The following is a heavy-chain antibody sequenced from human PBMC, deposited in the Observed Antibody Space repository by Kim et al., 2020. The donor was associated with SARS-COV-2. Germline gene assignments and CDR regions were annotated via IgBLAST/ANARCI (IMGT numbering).Heavy chain of an antibody. D-gene: IGHD4-17*01. CDR3: ARVTGLRFFDY. CDR2: T. J-gene: IGHJ4*02. V-gene: IGHV4-31*02. Sequence: TYYSPSLKSRVTISVDTSKNQFSLKLSSVTAADTAVYYCARVTGLRFFDYWGQGTLVTVSS.